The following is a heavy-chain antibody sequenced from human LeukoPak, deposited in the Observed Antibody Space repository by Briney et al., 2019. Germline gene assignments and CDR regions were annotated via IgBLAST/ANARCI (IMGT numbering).Heavy chain of an antibody. D-gene: IGHD5-24*01. CDR3: AATRDGYNFRPFDY. J-gene: IGHJ4*02. CDR2: ISSSSSYI. V-gene: IGHV3-21*01. CDR1: GLTFSSHW. Sequence: PGGSLRLSCAASGLTFSSHWMHWVRQAPGKGLEWVSSISSSSSYIYYADSVKGRFTISRDNAKNSLYLQMNSLRAEDTAVYYCAATRDGYNFRPFDYWGQGTLVTVSS.